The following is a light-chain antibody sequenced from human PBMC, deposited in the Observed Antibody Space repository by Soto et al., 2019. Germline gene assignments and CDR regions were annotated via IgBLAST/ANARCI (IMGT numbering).Light chain of an antibody. J-gene: IGKJ4*01. V-gene: IGKV3-11*01. Sequence: EVVLTQSPATLSLSPGERATLSCRASQNVSIYLAWYQQKPGQVPRLLIYDATNRAAGIPPRFSGSGSGTDFTLTISSLGPEDFAVYYCQQRYSWPPLTFGGGTKVEIK. CDR2: DAT. CDR1: QNVSIY. CDR3: QQRYSWPPLT.